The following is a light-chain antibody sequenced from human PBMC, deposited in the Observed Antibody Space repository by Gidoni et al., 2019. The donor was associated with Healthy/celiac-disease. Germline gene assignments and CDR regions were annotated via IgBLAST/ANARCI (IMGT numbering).Light chain of an antibody. Sequence: SYELTQPPSVSVSPGQTASITFSGDKLGDKYACWYQQKPGQSPVLVIYQDSKRPSWFPERFSGSNSGNTATLTISGTQAMDEADYYCQAWDSSTYVFGTGTKVTVL. CDR1: KLGDKY. J-gene: IGLJ1*01. V-gene: IGLV3-1*01. CDR3: QAWDSSTYV. CDR2: QDS.